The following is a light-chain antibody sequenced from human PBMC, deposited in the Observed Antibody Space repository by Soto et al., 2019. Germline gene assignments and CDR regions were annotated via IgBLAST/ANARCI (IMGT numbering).Light chain of an antibody. J-gene: IGKJ1*01. CDR3: QQYGRLPKT. Sequence: ETLLTQSPGILSLSPGERATLSCRASQSVRSDYLAWFQQKPGQAPRLLIYGASTRAAGIPDRFDGSGSGKDFTLTITRLEPEDFAVYYCQQYGRLPKTFGQGTKVDIK. CDR2: GAS. V-gene: IGKV3-20*01. CDR1: QSVRSDY.